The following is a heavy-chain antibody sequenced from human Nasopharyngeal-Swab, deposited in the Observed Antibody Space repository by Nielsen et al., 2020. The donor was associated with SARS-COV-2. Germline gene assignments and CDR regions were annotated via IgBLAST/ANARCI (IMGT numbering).Heavy chain of an antibody. V-gene: IGHV3-9*01. CDR2: ISWNSGSI. Sequence: SLKISCAASGFTFDDYAMHWVRQAPGKGLEWVSGISWNSGSIGYADSVKGRFTISRDNAKNSLYLQMNSLRAEDTALYYCAKDEAFDIWGQGTMVTVSS. CDR1: GFTFDDYA. J-gene: IGHJ3*02. CDR3: AKDEAFDI.